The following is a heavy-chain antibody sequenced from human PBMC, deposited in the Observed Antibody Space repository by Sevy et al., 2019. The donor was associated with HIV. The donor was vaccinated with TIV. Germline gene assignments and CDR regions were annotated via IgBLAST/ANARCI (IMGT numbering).Heavy chain of an antibody. CDR3: ARALYYYDSSGYQAYYFDY. D-gene: IGHD3-22*01. Sequence: ASVKVSCKASGGTFSSYAISWVRQAPGQGLEWMGGIIPIFGTANYAQKFQGRVTITADESTSTAYMELSSLRSEDTAVSYCARALYYYDSSGYQAYYFDYWGQGTLVTVSS. J-gene: IGHJ4*02. V-gene: IGHV1-69*13. CDR1: GGTFSSYA. CDR2: IIPIFGTA.